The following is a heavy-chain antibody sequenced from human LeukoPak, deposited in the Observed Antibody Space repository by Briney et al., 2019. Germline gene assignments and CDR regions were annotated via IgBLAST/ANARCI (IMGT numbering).Heavy chain of an antibody. CDR2: INPSDGKT. Sequence: ASVKVSCKASGYTFTNYYMHWVRQAPGQGLEWMGIINPSDGKTNYAQKFQGRVTMTRDTSTSTVYMELSSLRSDDTAVYYCARGIYGGNSPLVDYWGQGTLVTVSS. D-gene: IGHD4-23*01. V-gene: IGHV1-46*01. J-gene: IGHJ4*02. CDR1: GYTFTNYY. CDR3: ARGIYGGNSPLVDY.